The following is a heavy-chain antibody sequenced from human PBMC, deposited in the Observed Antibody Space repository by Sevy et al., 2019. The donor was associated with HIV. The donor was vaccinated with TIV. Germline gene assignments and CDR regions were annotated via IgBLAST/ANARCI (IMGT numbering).Heavy chain of an antibody. CDR3: VRAIAAAGSF. Sequence: GGSQRLSCAASGFTLNSYWMSWVRQAPGKGLEWVANINQDGSVKYYVDSVKGRFTISRDNARNSLYLRMNSLRAEDTALYYCVRAIAAAGSFWGQGTLVTVSS. V-gene: IGHV3-7*01. CDR1: GFTLNSYW. D-gene: IGHD6-13*01. J-gene: IGHJ4*02. CDR2: INQDGSVK.